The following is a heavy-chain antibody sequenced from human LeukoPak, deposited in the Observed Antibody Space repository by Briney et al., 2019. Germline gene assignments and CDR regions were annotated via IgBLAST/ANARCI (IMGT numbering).Heavy chain of an antibody. CDR3: ARDRFATDSSGYYYHYYYYMDV. CDR1: GFTFSSYE. V-gene: IGHV3-48*03. D-gene: IGHD3-22*01. J-gene: IGHJ6*03. CDR2: ISSSGSTI. Sequence: GGSLRLSCAPSGFTFSSYEMKWVRQAPGKGLEWVSYISSSGSTIYYADSVKGRFTISRVHAKHSSYLQMNSLRAEDTAVCYCARDRFATDSSGYYYHYYYYMDVWGKGTTVTVSS.